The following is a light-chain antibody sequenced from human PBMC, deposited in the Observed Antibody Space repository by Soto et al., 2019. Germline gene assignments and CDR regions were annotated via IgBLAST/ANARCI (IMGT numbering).Light chain of an antibody. Sequence: EIVLTQSPATLSLSPGERATLSCRASQSVSSYLAWYQQKPGQAPRLLIYDASNRATGIPARFSGSGSGKDLTLTTSRLEPDDFAVYYCQQRSNWPITFGQGTVLEIK. V-gene: IGKV3-11*01. CDR2: DAS. J-gene: IGKJ5*01. CDR1: QSVSSY. CDR3: QQRSNWPIT.